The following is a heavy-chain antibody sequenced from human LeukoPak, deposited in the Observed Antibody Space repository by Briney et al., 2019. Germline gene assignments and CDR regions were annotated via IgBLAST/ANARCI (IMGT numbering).Heavy chain of an antibody. D-gene: IGHD5-18*01. CDR1: GFTFRSYE. Sequence: GGSLRLSCAASGFTFRSYEMNWVRQAPGKGLEWVSSFSSSIGTIYYADSVKGRFIISRDNAKNSLYLQMNSLRAEDTAVYYCARKGGYGLDFDYWGQGALVTVSS. J-gene: IGHJ4*02. V-gene: IGHV3-48*03. CDR2: FSSSIGTI. CDR3: ARKGGYGLDFDY.